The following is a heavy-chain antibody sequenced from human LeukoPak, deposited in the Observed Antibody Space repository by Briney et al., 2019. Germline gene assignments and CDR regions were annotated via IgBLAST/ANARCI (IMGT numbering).Heavy chain of an antibody. Sequence: SQTLSLTCTVSGGSVSSGDYYWTWIRQPPGKGLEWVGYIYNGVSTYYNPSLRSRLTISADVSKNQFSLQLTSVTAADTAVYYCARDRGYCTSTSCHSWIDSWGQGTLVIVSS. CDR3: ARDRGYCTSTSCHSWIDS. D-gene: IGHD2-2*01. J-gene: IGHJ4*02. V-gene: IGHV4-30-4*01. CDR1: GGSVSSGDYY. CDR2: IYNGVST.